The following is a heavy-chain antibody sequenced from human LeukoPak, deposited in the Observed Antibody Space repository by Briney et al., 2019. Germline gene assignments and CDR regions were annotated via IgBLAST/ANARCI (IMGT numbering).Heavy chain of an antibody. D-gene: IGHD3-3*01. CDR1: GFTFSDYY. CDR2: ISSSGSTI. J-gene: IGHJ4*02. V-gene: IGHV3-11*04. Sequence: GGSLRLSCAASGFTFSDYYMSWIRQAPGKGLEWVSYISSSGSTIYYADSVKGRFTISRDNAKNSLYLQMNSLRAEDTAVYYCASKTGYDFWSGPTDYWGQGTLVTVSS. CDR3: ASKTGYDFWSGPTDY.